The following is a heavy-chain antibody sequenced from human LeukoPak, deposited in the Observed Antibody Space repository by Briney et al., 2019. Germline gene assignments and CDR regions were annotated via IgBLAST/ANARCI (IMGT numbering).Heavy chain of an antibody. CDR1: GGSNNSYY. CDR3: ARKAPKKGWFDP. CDR2: THPSGNT. V-gene: IGHV4-4*09. J-gene: IGHJ5*02. Sequence: PSETLSFTCTVSGGSNNSYYWSWIRQPPGKGLEWIGYTHPSGNTNYSPSLKSRVTISIDMSRNQFSLKLSSVTAADTAVYYCARKAPKKGWFDPWGQGTLVTVSS.